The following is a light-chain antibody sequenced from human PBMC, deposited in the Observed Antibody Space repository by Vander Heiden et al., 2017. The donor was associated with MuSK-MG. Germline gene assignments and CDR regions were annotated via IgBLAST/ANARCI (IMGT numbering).Light chain of an antibody. Sequence: EIVLTQSPGTLSLSPGERATLSCRASQSVSSSYLAWYQQKPGQAPRLLIYGASSRATGIPDRFSGSASGTDFTLSISILDPEDFAVYYCQQDGGSPGTFGPGTKVEIK. CDR1: QSVSSSY. CDR3: QQDGGSPGT. V-gene: IGKV3-20*01. CDR2: GAS. J-gene: IGKJ1*01.